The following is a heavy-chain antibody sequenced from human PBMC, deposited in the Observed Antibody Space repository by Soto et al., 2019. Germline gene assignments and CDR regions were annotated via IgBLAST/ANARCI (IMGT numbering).Heavy chain of an antibody. J-gene: IGHJ3*02. D-gene: IGHD1-26*01. CDR3: ARESGSENGAAFDI. V-gene: IGHV3-30-3*01. Sequence: PGGSLRLSCAASGFTFSSYAMHWVRQAPGKGLEWVAVISYDGSNKYYADSVKGRFTISRDNSKNTLYLQMNSLRAEDTAVYYCARESGSENGAAFDIWGQGTMVTVSS. CDR1: GFTFSSYA. CDR2: ISYDGSNK.